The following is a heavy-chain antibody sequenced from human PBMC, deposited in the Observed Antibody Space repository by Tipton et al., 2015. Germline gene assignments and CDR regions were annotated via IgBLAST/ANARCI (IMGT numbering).Heavy chain of an antibody. J-gene: IGHJ6*02. CDR3: ARDTMLRLGELSLSVGSPSWRRSYYYGMDV. Sequence: TLSLTCTVSGGSISSGGYYWSWIRQHPGKGLEWIGYIYYSGSTYYNPSLKSRVTISVDTSKNQFSLKLSSVTAADTAVYYCARDTMLRLGELSLSVGSPSWRRSYYYGMDVWGQGTTVTVSS. D-gene: IGHD3-16*02. V-gene: IGHV4-31*03. CDR2: IYYSGST. CDR1: GGSISSGGYY.